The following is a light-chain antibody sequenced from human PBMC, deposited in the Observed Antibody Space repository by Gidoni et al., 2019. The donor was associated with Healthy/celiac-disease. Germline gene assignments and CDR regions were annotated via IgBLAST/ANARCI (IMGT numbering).Light chain of an antibody. CDR1: SSNIGSNT. CDR2: SNN. CDR3: AAWDDSLNGVV. Sequence: QSVLTPPPSASRTPGPRVTISGSGSSSNIGSNTVNWYQQLPGTAPKLLIYSNNQRPSGVPDRFSGSKSGTSASLAISGLQSEDEADYYCAAWDDSLNGVVFGGGTKLTVL. J-gene: IGLJ2*01. V-gene: IGLV1-44*01.